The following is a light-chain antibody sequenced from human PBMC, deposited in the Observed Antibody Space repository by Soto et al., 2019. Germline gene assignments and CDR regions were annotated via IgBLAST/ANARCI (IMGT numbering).Light chain of an antibody. V-gene: IGLV2-14*01. CDR3: SSFAGRATWV. J-gene: IGLJ3*02. CDR1: SSDVGGYNH. Sequence: QSALTQPASVSGSPGQSLTISCTGTSSDVGGYNHVSWYQQCPGKAPKLMIYEVNNRPSGVSNRFSGSKSGNTASLTISGLQADDEADYYCSSFAGRATWVFGGGTKVTVL. CDR2: EVN.